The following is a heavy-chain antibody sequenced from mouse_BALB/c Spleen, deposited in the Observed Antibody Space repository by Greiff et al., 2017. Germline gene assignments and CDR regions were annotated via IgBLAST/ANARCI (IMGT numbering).Heavy chain of an antibody. J-gene: IGHJ4*01. CDR1: GYSFTGYY. CDR2: INPYNGST. D-gene: IGHD5-1-1*01. V-gene: IGHV1S30*01. CDR3: ARYTDYAMDY. Sequence: VQLKESGPELVQPGASVKISCKASGYSFTGYYMHCVQQIQVKSLEWVGRINPYNGSTNYNQNFEDKASLTVDKPSSTAYMALHSLTSEDSSVYYYARYTDYAMDYWGKGNADNVPS.